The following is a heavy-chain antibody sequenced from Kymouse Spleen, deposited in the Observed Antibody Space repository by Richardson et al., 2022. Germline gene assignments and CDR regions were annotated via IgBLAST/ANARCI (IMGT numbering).Heavy chain of an antibody. Sequence: QVQLQQWGAGLLKPSETLSLTCAVYGGSFSGYYWSWIRQPPGKGLEWIGEINHSGSTNYNPSLKSRVTISVDTSKNQFSLKLSSVTAADTAVYYCARGVVGATDYYYYGMDVWGQGTTVTVSS. V-gene: IGHV4-34*01. CDR3: ARGVVGATDYYYYGMDV. J-gene: IGHJ6*02. D-gene: IGHD1-26*01. CDR2: INHSGST. CDR1: GGSFSGYY.